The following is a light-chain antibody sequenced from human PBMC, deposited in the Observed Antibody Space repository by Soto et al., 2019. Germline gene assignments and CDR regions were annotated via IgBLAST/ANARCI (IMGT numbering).Light chain of an antibody. CDR3: QQSYSYPPT. CDR2: TAS. CDR1: QNIRRY. V-gene: IGKV1-39*01. J-gene: IGKJ1*01. Sequence: DIQMTQSPSSLSASVGDRVTITCRASQNIRRYLNWYQQQPGKAPYLLIYTASSLQSGVPSRFSGTGSGTDFTLTVSSLQPEDFATYYCQQSYSYPPTFGQGTKVEIK.